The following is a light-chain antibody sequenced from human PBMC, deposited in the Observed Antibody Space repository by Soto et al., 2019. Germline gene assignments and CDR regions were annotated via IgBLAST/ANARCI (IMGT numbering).Light chain of an antibody. CDR3: ISYTSSST. Sequence: QSALTQPASVSGSPGQSITISCTGTSSDVGGYNYVSWYQQHPGKAPKLMIYDVSNRPSGVSNRFSGSKSGNTASLTISGLQAEDDADYYCISYTSSSTFGGGTKLTV. V-gene: IGLV2-14*01. CDR1: SSDVGGYNY. J-gene: IGLJ2*01. CDR2: DVS.